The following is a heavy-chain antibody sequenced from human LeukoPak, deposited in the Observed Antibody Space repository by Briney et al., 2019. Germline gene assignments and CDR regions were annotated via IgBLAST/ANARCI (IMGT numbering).Heavy chain of an antibody. V-gene: IGHV4-30-4*08. D-gene: IGHD1-26*01. CDR2: IYYSGST. J-gene: IGHJ4*02. CDR1: GGSISSGDYY. Sequence: SETLSLTCTVSGGSISSGDYYWSWIRQPPGKGLEWIGYIYYSGSTYYNPSLKSRVTISVDTSKNQSSLKLSSVTAADTAVNYCARGIVGATTGPGYWGQGTLVTVSS. CDR3: ARGIVGATTGPGY.